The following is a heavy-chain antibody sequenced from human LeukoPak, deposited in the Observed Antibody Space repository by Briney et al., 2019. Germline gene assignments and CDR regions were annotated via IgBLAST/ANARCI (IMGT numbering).Heavy chain of an antibody. CDR3: ATVLRYLDWSSRWGNNWFDP. V-gene: IGHV1-2*02. Sequence: ASVKVSCKASGYTFTGYYMHWVRQAPGQGLEWMGWINPNSGGTNYAQKFQGRVTMTRDTSISTAYMELSRLRSDDTAVYYCATVLRYLDWSSRWGNNWFDPWGQGTLVTVSS. CDR1: GYTFTGYY. J-gene: IGHJ5*02. D-gene: IGHD3-9*01. CDR2: INPNSGGT.